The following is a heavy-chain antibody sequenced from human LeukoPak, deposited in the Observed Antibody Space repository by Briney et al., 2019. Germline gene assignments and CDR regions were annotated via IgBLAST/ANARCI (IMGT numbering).Heavy chain of an antibody. CDR1: GFTFNSYE. Sequence: GGSLRLSCAASGFTFNSYEMNWVRQAPGKGLEWVSYISSSGRTISNADSVKGRFTISRDNAKNSLYLQMNSLRAEDTALYYCARESPHCSDVSCFFDYWGQGTLVTVSS. J-gene: IGHJ4*02. CDR3: ARESPHCSDVSCFFDY. V-gene: IGHV3-48*03. CDR2: ISSSGRTI. D-gene: IGHD2-15*01.